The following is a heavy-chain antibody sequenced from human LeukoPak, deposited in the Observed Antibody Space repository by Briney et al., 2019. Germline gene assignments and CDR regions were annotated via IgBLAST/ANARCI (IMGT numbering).Heavy chain of an antibody. J-gene: IGHJ4*02. D-gene: IGHD3-3*01. V-gene: IGHV4-4*02. CDR1: GGSISSSNW. CDR2: IYHSGNT. CDR3: ARLSLKVLEWSPTKGKETHYFDY. Sequence: ASETLSLTCAVSGGSISSSNWWSWVRQPPGKGLEWIGEIYHSGNTNYNPSLKSRVTILEDKSKNQFSLKLSSVTAADTAVYYCARLSLKVLEWSPTKGKETHYFDYWGQGTLVTVSS.